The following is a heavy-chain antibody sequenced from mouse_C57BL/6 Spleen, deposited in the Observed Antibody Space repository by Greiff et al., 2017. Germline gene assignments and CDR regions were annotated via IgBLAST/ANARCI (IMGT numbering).Heavy chain of an antibody. Sequence: QVTLKESGPGILQSSQTLSLTCSFSGFSLSTSGMGVSWIRQPSGKGLEWLAHIYWDDDKRYNPSLKSRLTISKDTSRNQVFLKITSVDTADTATYYCARIGQIYYDYDGDGYAMDYWGQGTSVTVSS. J-gene: IGHJ4*01. V-gene: IGHV8-12*01. CDR3: ARIGQIYYDYDGDGYAMDY. CDR2: IYWDDDK. D-gene: IGHD2-4*01. CDR1: GFSLSTSGMG.